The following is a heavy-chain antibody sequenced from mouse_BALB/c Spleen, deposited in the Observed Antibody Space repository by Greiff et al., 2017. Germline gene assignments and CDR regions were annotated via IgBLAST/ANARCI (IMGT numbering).Heavy chain of an antibody. CDR3: ARWDDTVALDY. CDR2: ISSGSSTN. D-gene: IGHD1-1*01. CDR1: GFTFSSFG. V-gene: IGHV5-17*02. J-gene: IGHJ2*01. Sequence: DVKLVESGGGLVQPGGSRKLSCAASGFTFSSFGMHWVRQAPEKGLEWVAYISSGSSTNYYADTVKGRFTISRDNPKNTLFLQMTSLRSEDTAMYYCARWDDTVALDYWGQGTTLTVSS.